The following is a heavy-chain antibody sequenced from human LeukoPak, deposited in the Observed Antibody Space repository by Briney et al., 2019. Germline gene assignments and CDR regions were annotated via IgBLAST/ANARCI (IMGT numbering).Heavy chain of an antibody. CDR2: IKEDGSDK. J-gene: IGHJ4*02. V-gene: IGHV3-7*01. D-gene: IGHD3-22*01. CDR3: ARDPDYDSSGYWGYFDY. CDR1: GFTFSDYW. Sequence: GGSLRLSCAVSGFTFSDYWMTWVRQAPGRGLEWVANIKEDGSDKQYVDSVQGRFTISRDNAENSLYLQMNSLRAEDTAVYYCARDPDYDSSGYWGYFDYWGQGTLVTVSS.